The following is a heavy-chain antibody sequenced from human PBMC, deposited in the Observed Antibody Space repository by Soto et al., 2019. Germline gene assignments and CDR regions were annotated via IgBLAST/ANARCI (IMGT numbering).Heavy chain of an antibody. Sequence: GGSLRLSCAASGFTFSSYAMHWVRQAPGKGLEWVAVISYDGSNKYYADSVKGRFTISRDNSKNTLYLQMNSLRAEDTAVYYCARDEIDIVVVPAAVLSYYYGMDVWGQGTTVTVSS. CDR3: ARDEIDIVVVPAAVLSYYYGMDV. D-gene: IGHD2-2*01. J-gene: IGHJ6*02. CDR2: ISYDGSNK. V-gene: IGHV3-30-3*01. CDR1: GFTFSSYA.